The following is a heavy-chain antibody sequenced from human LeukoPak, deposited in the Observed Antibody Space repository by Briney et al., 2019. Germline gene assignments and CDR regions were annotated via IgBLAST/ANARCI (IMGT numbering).Heavy chain of an antibody. J-gene: IGHJ4*02. V-gene: IGHV6-1*01. D-gene: IGHD3-3*01. CDR1: GDSVSSNSAA. CDR3: ARHGERYYDFWSGYLGNIDY. Sequence: SQTLSLTCAISGDSVSSNSAAWNWIRQSPSRGLEWLGRTYYRSKWYNDYAVSVKSRITINPDTSKNQFSLKLSSVTAADTAVYYCARHGERYYDFWSGYLGNIDYWGQGTLVTVSS. CDR2: TYYRSKWYN.